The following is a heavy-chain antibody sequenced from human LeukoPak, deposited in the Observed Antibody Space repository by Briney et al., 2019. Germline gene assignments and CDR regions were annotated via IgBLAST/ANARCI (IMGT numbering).Heavy chain of an antibody. Sequence: PGGPLRLSCAASGFSFSKYAMHWVRQAPGKGLEWVAVISFDETKKYYADSVKGRFTISRDNSNNTLLLQMNSVKTEDTAVYFCARMKVIKGASLDYWGQGSLVTVSS. CDR3: ARMKVIKGASLDY. CDR1: GFSFSKYA. D-gene: IGHD2-21*01. CDR2: ISFDETKK. J-gene: IGHJ4*02. V-gene: IGHV3-30-3*01.